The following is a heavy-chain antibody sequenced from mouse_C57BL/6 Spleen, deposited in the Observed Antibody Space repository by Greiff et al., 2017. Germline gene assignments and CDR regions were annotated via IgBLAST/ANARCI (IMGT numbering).Heavy chain of an antibody. CDR3: ARRHLGY. V-gene: IGHV1-61*01. Sequence: VQGVESGAELVRPGSSVKLSCKASGYTFTSYWMDWVKQRHGQGLEWIGNIYPSDSETHYNQKFKDKATLTVDKSSSTAYMQLSSLTSEDSAVYYCARRHLGYWGQGTTLTVSS. J-gene: IGHJ2*01. D-gene: IGHD3-3*01. CDR1: GYTFTSYW. CDR2: IYPSDSET.